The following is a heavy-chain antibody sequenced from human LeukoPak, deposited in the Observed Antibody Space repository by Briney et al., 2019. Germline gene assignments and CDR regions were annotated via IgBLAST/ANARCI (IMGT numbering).Heavy chain of an antibody. D-gene: IGHD3-22*01. Sequence: GGSLRLSCTASGFRFGSYWMNRVRQAPGKGLEWLANIKEDGSKIYYLDSVKGRFTISRDNAKNSLYLQMDSLRAADTAVYYCARDPGRQYSSVADVWGQGTTVTVSS. CDR2: IKEDGSKI. J-gene: IGHJ6*02. CDR3: ARDPGRQYSSVADV. CDR1: GFRFGSYW. V-gene: IGHV3-7*03.